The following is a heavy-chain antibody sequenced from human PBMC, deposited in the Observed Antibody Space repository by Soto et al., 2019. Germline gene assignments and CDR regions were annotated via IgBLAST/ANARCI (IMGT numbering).Heavy chain of an antibody. Sequence: SETLSLTCAVYGGSFSGYYWSWIRQPPGKGLEWIGEINHSGSTNYNPSLKSRVTISVDTSKNQFSLKLSSVTAADTAVYYCARGHRRIAVAKRNNWFDPWGQGTLVTVSS. J-gene: IGHJ5*02. D-gene: IGHD6-19*01. CDR1: GGSFSGYY. V-gene: IGHV4-34*01. CDR3: ARGHRRIAVAKRNNWFDP. CDR2: INHSGST.